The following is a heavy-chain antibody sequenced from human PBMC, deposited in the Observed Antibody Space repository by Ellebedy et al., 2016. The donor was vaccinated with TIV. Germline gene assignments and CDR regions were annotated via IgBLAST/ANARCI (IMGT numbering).Heavy chain of an antibody. CDR3: ARVKCGGFGEFTPYSFDY. D-gene: IGHD3-10*01. CDR1: GGSISSSSYY. J-gene: IGHJ4*02. CDR2: IYYSGST. Sequence: SETLSLXXTVSGGSISSSSYYWGWIRQPPGKGLEWIGSIYYSGSTYYNPSLKSRVTISVDTSKNQFSLKLSSVTAADTAVYYCARVKCGGFGEFTPYSFDYWGQGTLVTVSS. V-gene: IGHV4-39*07.